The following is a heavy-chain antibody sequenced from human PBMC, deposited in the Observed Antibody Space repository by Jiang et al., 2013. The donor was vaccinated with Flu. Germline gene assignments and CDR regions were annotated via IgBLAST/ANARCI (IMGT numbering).Heavy chain of an antibody. CDR3: ARSSGYDYFCVY. CDR2: SSLSLVQ. J-gene: IGHJ4*02. Sequence: KASGGTFSSYAISWVRQGPWTRGLSGWEGSSLSLVQQTTHRSSRGRVTITADESTSTAYMELSSLRSEDTAVYYCARSSGYDYFCVYWGQGTLVTVSS. V-gene: IGHV1-69*01. CDR1: GGTFSSYA. D-gene: IGHD5-12*01.